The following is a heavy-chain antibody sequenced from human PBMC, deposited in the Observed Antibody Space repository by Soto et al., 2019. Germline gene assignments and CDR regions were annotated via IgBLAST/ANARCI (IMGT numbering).Heavy chain of an antibody. CDR1: GFNFFTYA. V-gene: IGHV3-23*01. CDR3: AKDTPVVMFLFDS. J-gene: IGHJ4*02. CDR2: ITDTGVST. D-gene: IGHD2-15*01. Sequence: GSMRLSWTASGFNFFTYAMTWVRQGPGKRLEWVSSITDTGVSTDYADAVKGRFTISRDNSKNTLYLQMNSLRTDDSAVYYCAKDTPVVMFLFDSWGRGTLV.